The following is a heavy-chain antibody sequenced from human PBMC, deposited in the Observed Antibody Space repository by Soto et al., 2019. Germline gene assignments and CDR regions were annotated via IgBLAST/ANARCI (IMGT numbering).Heavy chain of an antibody. CDR1: GFIVSTIY. D-gene: IGHD3-3*01. CDR3: ARDSSPYYDFWSGFYTYFDY. CDR2: IYADGRT. J-gene: IGHJ4*02. Sequence: GGSLRLSCAASGFIVSTIYMSWVRQAPGKGLEWVSTIYADGRTYYADSVKGRFTMSRDDVKNTLFLQMNSLRVDDTAVYYCARDSSPYYDFWSGFYTYFDYWGQGALVTVSS. V-gene: IGHV3-66*01.